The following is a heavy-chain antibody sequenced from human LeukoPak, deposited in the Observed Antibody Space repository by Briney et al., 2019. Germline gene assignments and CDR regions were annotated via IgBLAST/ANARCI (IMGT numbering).Heavy chain of an antibody. CDR1: DGSITPYY. CDR2: IYYSGNT. D-gene: IGHD5-12*01. V-gene: IGHV4-59*08. Sequence: SETLSLTCTVSDGSITPYYWGWIRQPPGKGLEWIGYIYYSGNTNYNSSLKSRVTMSVDTSKNQFSLKLTSVTAADTAVYYCARYNGYAGDYFDYWGQGTLVSVSS. J-gene: IGHJ4*02. CDR3: ARYNGYAGDYFDY.